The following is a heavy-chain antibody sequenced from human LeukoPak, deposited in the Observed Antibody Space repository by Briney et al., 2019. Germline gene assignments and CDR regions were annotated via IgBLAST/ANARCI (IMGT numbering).Heavy chain of an antibody. D-gene: IGHD1-1*01. CDR2: IQYDGTNK. CDR1: GFTFSTYG. Sequence: GGSLRLSCAASGFTFSTYGMHWVRQAPGKGLEWVTFIQYDGTNKYSADSLKGRFTVSRDNSKNTLYLQMKSLTTEDTAVYYCARDTTTQRLSVRAYFDYWGQGTLVTVSS. CDR3: ARDTTTQRLSVRAYFDY. J-gene: IGHJ4*02. V-gene: IGHV3-30*02.